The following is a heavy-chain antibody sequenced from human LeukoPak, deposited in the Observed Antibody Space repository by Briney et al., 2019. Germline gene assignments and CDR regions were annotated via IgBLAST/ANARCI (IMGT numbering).Heavy chain of an antibody. D-gene: IGHD2-15*01. V-gene: IGHV3-23*01. Sequence: GGSLRLSCAASGFTFSNFWMHWVRQAPGKGLEWVSAISNNGGYTYYADSVQGRFTISRDNSKSTLCLQMNSLRAEDTAVYYCAKQLGYCSDGSCYFPYWGQGTLVTVSS. CDR1: GFTFSNFW. CDR2: ISNNGGYT. CDR3: AKQLGYCSDGSCYFPY. J-gene: IGHJ4*02.